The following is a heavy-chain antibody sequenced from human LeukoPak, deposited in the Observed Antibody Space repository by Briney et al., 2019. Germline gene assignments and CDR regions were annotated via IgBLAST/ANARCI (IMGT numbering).Heavy chain of an antibody. CDR2: IHYTGRT. J-gene: IGHJ4*02. Sequence: PSETLSLTCTISRGSISTYYWSWIRQTPGTTLEWIGNIHYTGRTRYNPSLESRVTMSLDTPKNEFSLRLTSITAADSAVYCCARGRPDPQNSDYWDYWGQGILVTVSS. V-gene: IGHV4-59*13. CDR3: ARGRPDPQNSDYWDY. CDR1: RGSISTYY. D-gene: IGHD3-22*01.